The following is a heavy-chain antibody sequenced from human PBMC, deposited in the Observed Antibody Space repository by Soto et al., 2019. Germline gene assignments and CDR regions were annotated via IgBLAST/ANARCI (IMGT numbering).Heavy chain of an antibody. CDR1: GFTFRSYA. J-gene: IGHJ4*02. CDR2: ISSTSTYT. V-gene: IGHV3-21*01. Sequence: PGGSLRLSCAASGFTFRSYAMNWVRQTQEKGLEWVSSISSTSTYTHYADSVKGRFTISRDNANNSLFLQMNSLGAEDTAIYYCARDLALAGNYWGQGALVTVSS. D-gene: IGHD6-19*01. CDR3: ARDLALAGNY.